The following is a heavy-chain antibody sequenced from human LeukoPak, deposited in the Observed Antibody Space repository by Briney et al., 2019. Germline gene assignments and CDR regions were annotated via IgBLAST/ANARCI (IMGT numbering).Heavy chain of an antibody. CDR2: IRSNTYGGTT. V-gene: IGHV3-49*04. CDR1: GFTFGDYA. Sequence: PGGSLRLSCTGSGFTFGDYAMSWVRQAPGKGLEWVGFIRSNTYGGTTEYAASVKGRFTIPRDDSKSIGYLQMNSLKTEDTAVYYCTRARGYSYGSADYYFDYWGQGTLVTVSS. D-gene: IGHD5-18*01. CDR3: TRARGYSYGSADYYFDY. J-gene: IGHJ4*02.